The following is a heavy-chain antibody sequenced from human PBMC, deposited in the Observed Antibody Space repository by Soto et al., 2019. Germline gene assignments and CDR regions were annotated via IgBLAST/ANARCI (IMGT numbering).Heavy chain of an antibody. V-gene: IGHV3-30*03. D-gene: IGHD6-19*01. CDR1: GFSFSSYG. CDR2: ISYDGSNK. CDR3: VAGQYFFDY. Sequence: QVQLVESGGGVVQPGRSLRLSCAASGFSFSSYGMQWVRQALGKGLEWVAVISYDGSNKYYADSVKDRFTISRDNSKKTLYLQMNSLRADDTAVYYCVAGQYFFDYCGQGTLVTVSS. J-gene: IGHJ4*02.